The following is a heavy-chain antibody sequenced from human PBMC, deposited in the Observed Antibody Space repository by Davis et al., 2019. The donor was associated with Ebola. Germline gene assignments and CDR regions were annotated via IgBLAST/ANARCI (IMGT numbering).Heavy chain of an antibody. CDR1: GFTFSSYG. V-gene: IGHV3-23*01. CDR2: ISGSGGST. D-gene: IGHD2-2*01. Sequence: PGGSLRLSCAASGFTFSSYGMHWVRQAPGKGLEWVSAISGSGGSTYYADSVKGRFTISRDNSKNTLYLEMSSLRAEDTAIYYCARISCTSTSCYSGNYYYYYGVDVWGQGTTATVSS. J-gene: IGHJ6*02. CDR3: ARISCTSTSCYSGNYYYYYGVDV.